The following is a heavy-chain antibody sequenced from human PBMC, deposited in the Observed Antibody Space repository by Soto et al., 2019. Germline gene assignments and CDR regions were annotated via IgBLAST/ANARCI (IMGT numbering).Heavy chain of an antibody. D-gene: IGHD2-15*01. CDR1: GYTFPSYG. CDR3: ATSKCSGGSCYSYDFDS. Sequence: QVQLVQSGAEVKKPGASVKVSCKASGYTFPSYGISWVRQAPGQGLEWMGWISAYNGNTKYAQNLQGRDTMTTDTSTRTAYMELMRLRSDDTSVDYCATSKCSGGSCYSYDFDSWGQGTLVTVSS. J-gene: IGHJ4*02. CDR2: ISAYNGNT. V-gene: IGHV1-18*01.